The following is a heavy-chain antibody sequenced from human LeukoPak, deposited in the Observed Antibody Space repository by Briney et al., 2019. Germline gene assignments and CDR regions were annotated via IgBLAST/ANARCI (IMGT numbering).Heavy chain of an antibody. CDR3: ARHSVVAVAANYFDY. D-gene: IGHD2-15*01. CDR1: GGSFSGYY. Sequence: SETLSLTCAVYGGSFSGYYWSWIRQPPGKGLEWIGEINHSGSTNYNPSLKSRVTISVDTSKNQFSLKLSSVTAADTAVYYCARHSVVAVAANYFDYWGQGTLVTVSS. V-gene: IGHV4-34*01. J-gene: IGHJ4*02. CDR2: INHSGST.